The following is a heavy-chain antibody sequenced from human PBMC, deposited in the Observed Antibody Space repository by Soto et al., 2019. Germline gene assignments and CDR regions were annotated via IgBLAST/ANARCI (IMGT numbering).Heavy chain of an antibody. CDR1: GFTFSSYA. D-gene: IGHD2-21*01. V-gene: IGHV3-30*04. J-gene: IGHJ4*02. Sequence: GGSLRLSCAASGFTFSSYAMHWVRQAPSKGLEWVTIISYDGRNKYYADSVKGRFTISRDNSRNTLFLQMNSLRAEDTAVYYCAREGEALDYWGQGTPVTVSS. CDR3: AREGEALDY. CDR2: ISYDGRNK.